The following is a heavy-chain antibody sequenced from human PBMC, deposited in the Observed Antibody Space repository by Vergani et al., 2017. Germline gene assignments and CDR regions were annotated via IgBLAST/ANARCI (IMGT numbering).Heavy chain of an antibody. CDR2: IYPADSDT. D-gene: IGHD1-1*01. CDR1: EYSFGNYW. Sequence: EVELVQSGPEMRKPGESLKISCKGSEYSFGNYWIGWVRQMPGKGLEWMGIIYPADSDTRYSPSFQGQATISADESISTALLQWDSLKASDTALYYCARHTTYSDSWGGETLVIVAS. V-gene: IGHV5-51*01. CDR3: ARHTTYSDS. J-gene: IGHJ4*02.